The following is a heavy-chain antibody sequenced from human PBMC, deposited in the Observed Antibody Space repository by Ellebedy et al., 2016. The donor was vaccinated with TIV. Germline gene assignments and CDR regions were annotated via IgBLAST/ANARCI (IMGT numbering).Heavy chain of an antibody. CDR1: GYNFTNCW. Sequence: GESLKISCDASGYNFTNCWIGWVRHRPGKGLEWMGRIDPEDSYTNYSPSFQGHVPISAGRSTNTAYLHWNSLEASDTAIYYCCRIGLGQPADYWGKGTLVIVTS. CDR3: CRIGLGQPADY. J-gene: IGHJ4*02. D-gene: IGHD2/OR15-2a*01. CDR2: IDPEDSYT. V-gene: IGHV5-10-1*01.